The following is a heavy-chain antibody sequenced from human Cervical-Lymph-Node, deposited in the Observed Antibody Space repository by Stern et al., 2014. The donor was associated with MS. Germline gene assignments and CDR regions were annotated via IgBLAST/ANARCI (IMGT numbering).Heavy chain of an antibody. V-gene: IGHV1-46*01. CDR2: INPSGGST. Sequence: VQLVQSGAELEKPGASVKVSCKASGYTFTTYYMHWVRQAPRPGLEWMGMINPSGGSTTYAQKFQGRVTMTRDTSTSTVYMELSSLRSEDTAVYYCARNWRGVGSTAYDYWGQGTLVTGSS. CDR1: GYTFTTYY. J-gene: IGHJ4*02. D-gene: IGHD1-26*01. CDR3: ARNWRGVGSTAYDY.